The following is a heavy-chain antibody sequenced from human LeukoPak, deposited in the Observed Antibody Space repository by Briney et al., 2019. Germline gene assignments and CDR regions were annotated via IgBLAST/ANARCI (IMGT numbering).Heavy chain of an antibody. CDR2: IYHSGST. V-gene: IGHV4-4*02. CDR3: AREGVNRLYDLLTGYCYYFDY. J-gene: IGHJ4*02. Sequence: SETLSLTCTVSGGSISSSNWWSWVRQPPGKGLEWIGEIYHSGSTNYNPPLKSRVTISVDTSKNQFSLQLSSVTAADTAVYYCAREGVNRLYDLLTGYCYYFDYWGQGTLVTVSS. CDR1: GGSISSSNW. D-gene: IGHD3-9*01.